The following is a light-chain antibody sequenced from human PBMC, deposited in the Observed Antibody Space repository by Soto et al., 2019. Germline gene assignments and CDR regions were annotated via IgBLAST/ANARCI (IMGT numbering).Light chain of an antibody. Sequence: EIVLTQSPATLSLSPGERATLSCRASQSVSSYLAWYQQNPGQAPRLLIYDAPNRATGIPARFSGSGSGTDFTLTISSLEPEDFAVYYCQQRSNWPPRYTFGQGTKLEIK. J-gene: IGKJ2*01. CDR2: DAP. CDR3: QQRSNWPPRYT. CDR1: QSVSSY. V-gene: IGKV3-11*01.